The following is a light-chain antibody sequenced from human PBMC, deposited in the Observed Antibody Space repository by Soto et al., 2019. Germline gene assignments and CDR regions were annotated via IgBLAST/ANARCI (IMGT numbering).Light chain of an antibody. CDR2: EVI. CDR1: SSDVGAYSY. Sequence: QSALTQPPSASGSPGQSVTISCTGTSSDVGAYSYVSWYQQHPGKAPKLMISEVIKRPSGVPDRFSGSKSGNTASLTVSGPQPEDEADYYCSSYAGSNNLIFGGGTKLTVL. V-gene: IGLV2-8*01. J-gene: IGLJ2*01. CDR3: SSYAGSNNLI.